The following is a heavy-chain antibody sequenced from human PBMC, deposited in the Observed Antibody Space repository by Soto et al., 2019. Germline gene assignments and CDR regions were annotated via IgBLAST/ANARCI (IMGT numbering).Heavy chain of an antibody. CDR2: INHSGST. CDR3: ARCKADYYDSSGYCPFDY. Sequence: LSLTCAVYGGSFSGYYWSWIRQPPGKGLEWIGEINHSGSTNYNPSLKSRVTISVDTSKNQFSLKLSSVTAADTAVYYCARCKADYYDSSGYCPFDYWGQGTLVTVSS. V-gene: IGHV4-34*01. CDR1: GGSFSGYY. J-gene: IGHJ4*02. D-gene: IGHD3-22*01.